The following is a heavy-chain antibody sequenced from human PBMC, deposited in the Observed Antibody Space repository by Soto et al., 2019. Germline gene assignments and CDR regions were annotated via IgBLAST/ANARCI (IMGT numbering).Heavy chain of an antibody. Sequence: VKVSCKASGYTFTSYDINWVRQATGQGLEWMGWMNPNSGNTGYAQKFQGRVTMTRNTSISTAYMELSSLRSEDTAVYYCASRRVDCSGGSCYWAGAFDIWGQGTMVTVSS. J-gene: IGHJ3*02. CDR2: MNPNSGNT. CDR1: GYTFTSYD. D-gene: IGHD2-15*01. V-gene: IGHV1-8*01. CDR3: ASRRVDCSGGSCYWAGAFDI.